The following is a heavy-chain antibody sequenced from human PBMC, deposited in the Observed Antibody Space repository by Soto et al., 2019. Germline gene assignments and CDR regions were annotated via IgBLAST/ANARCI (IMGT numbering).Heavy chain of an antibody. Sequence: EVQLVESGGGLVQPGGSLRLSCAASGFTFSNYWMSWVRQAPGKGLEWVAIIKQDGSDQYYVDSVKGRFTISRDNAKNLLYLQMNRLRTEDAAVYYCARNRDYAFDYWGRGPLVTVSS. CDR2: IKQDGSDQ. CDR3: ARNRDYAFDY. V-gene: IGHV3-7*01. D-gene: IGHD4-17*01. CDR1: GFTFSNYW. J-gene: IGHJ4*02.